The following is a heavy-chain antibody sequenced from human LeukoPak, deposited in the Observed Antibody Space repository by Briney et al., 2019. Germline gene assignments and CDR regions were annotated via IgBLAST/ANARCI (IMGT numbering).Heavy chain of an antibody. J-gene: IGHJ4*02. V-gene: IGHV1-46*01. CDR2: IIPSGGDT. D-gene: IGHD3-10*01. CDR1: GQTFTRYY. CDR3: ARDGSYYDFDL. Sequence: GASVKVSCKASGQTFTRYYVQWERQAPGRGLEWMGRIIPSGGDTIYAQKLQGRVAVTRDTSTRTVYMDLSSLRSEDTAVYYCARDGSYYDFDLWGQGTLVTVSS.